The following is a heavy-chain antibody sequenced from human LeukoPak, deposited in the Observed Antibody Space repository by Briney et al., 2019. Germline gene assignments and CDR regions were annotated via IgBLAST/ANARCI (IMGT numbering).Heavy chain of an antibody. Sequence: GGSLTLSCAASGFIFSNYAISWVRQAPGKGLEWVSAISGSGGSTYYADSVKGRFTISRDNSKNTLYLQMNSLRAEDTAVYYCAKLRDSSGYYWDYWGQGTLVTVSS. CDR3: AKLRDSSGYYWDY. J-gene: IGHJ4*02. V-gene: IGHV3-23*01. D-gene: IGHD3-22*01. CDR1: GFIFSNYA. CDR2: ISGSGGST.